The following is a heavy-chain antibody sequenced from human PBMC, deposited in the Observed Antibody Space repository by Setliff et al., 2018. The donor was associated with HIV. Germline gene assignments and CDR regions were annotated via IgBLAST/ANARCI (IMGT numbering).Heavy chain of an antibody. CDR2: IWFDGSSK. Sequence: PGGSLRLSCTASGFTFSSYGMHWVRQAPGKGLEWVAVIWFDGSSKYYADSVEGRFTISRDNSKNTLYLQMNSLRAEDTAVYYCARELAASGLGYFDSWGRGILVTVSS. D-gene: IGHD3-22*01. V-gene: IGHV3-33*01. J-gene: IGHJ4*02. CDR1: GFTFSSYG. CDR3: ARELAASGLGYFDS.